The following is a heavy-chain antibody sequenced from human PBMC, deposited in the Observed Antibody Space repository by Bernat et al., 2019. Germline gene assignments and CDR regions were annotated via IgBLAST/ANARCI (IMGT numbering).Heavy chain of an antibody. CDR2: LLGNGAHP. Sequence: EVELVESGGGLVQPGGSLRLSCAASGFSFSTYAMHWVRQAPGKGLEYVSSLLGNGAHPQYANSVKGRFTISRDNSKNTLYLQMGSLRPEDTAMYYCARDKDGGFSFDCWGQGTLVTVSP. CDR3: ARDKDGGFSFDC. J-gene: IGHJ4*02. V-gene: IGHV3-64*01. D-gene: IGHD2-15*01. CDR1: GFSFSTYA.